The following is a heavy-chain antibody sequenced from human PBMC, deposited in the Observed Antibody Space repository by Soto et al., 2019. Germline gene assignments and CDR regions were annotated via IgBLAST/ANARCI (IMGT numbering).Heavy chain of an antibody. J-gene: IGHJ4*02. CDR3: AKGSSGWYERFDY. CDR1: GFTFSSYV. D-gene: IGHD6-19*01. CDR2: ISGSGGST. V-gene: IGHV3-23*01. Sequence: PGGSLRLSCAASGFTFSSYVMNWVRQAPGKGLEWVSAISGSGGSTYYADSVKGRFTISRDNSKNTLYLQMNSLRAEDTAVYYCAKGSSGWYERFDYWGQGTLVTVSS.